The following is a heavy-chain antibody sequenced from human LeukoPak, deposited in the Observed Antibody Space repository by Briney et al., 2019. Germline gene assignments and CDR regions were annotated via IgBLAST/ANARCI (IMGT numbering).Heavy chain of an antibody. CDR2: ISYDGSNK. J-gene: IGHJ2*01. D-gene: IGHD1-26*01. V-gene: IGHV3-30*18. Sequence: GGSLRLSCAASGFTFSSYGMHWVRKAPGKGLEWVAVISYDGSNKYYADSVKGRFTISRDNSNNTLYLQMNSLRAEDTAVYYCAKDRLGATDWYFDLWGRGTLVTVSS. CDR1: GFTFSSYG. CDR3: AKDRLGATDWYFDL.